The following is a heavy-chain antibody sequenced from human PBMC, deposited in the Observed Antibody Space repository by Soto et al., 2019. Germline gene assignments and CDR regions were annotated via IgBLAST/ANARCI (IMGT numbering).Heavy chain of an antibody. D-gene: IGHD5-12*01. Sequence: QVQLVESGGGVVQPGRSLRLSCAASGFTFSSYAMHWVRQAPGKGLAWVAVISYDGSNKYYADSVKGRFTISRDKSKNTLYLQMNSLRAEDTAVYYCARDSSRYSGYDWDFDYWGQGTLVTVSS. CDR2: ISYDGSNK. CDR1: GFTFSSYA. V-gene: IGHV3-30-3*01. CDR3: ARDSSRYSGYDWDFDY. J-gene: IGHJ4*02.